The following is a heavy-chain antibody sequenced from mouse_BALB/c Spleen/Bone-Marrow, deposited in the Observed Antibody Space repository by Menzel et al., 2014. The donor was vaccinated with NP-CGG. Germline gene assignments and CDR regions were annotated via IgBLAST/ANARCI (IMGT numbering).Heavy chain of an antibody. Sequence: VQLQQSGAELVKPGASVKLSCTASGFNIKDTYMHWVKQRPEQGLEWIGRIDPANGNTKYDPKFQGKATITAYTSSNTAYLQLSSLTSVDTAVYYCARYSYGSRGYYFDYWGQGTTLTVSS. D-gene: IGHD1-1*01. CDR3: ARYSYGSRGYYFDY. CDR2: IDPANGNT. J-gene: IGHJ2*01. CDR1: GFNIKDTY. V-gene: IGHV14-3*02.